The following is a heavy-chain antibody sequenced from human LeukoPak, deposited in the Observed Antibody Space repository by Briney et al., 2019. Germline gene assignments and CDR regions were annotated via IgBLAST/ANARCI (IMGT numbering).Heavy chain of an antibody. V-gene: IGHV4-4*07. CDR3: AREVYSSGWLRYGMDV. CDR1: GGSISSYY. CDR2: IYTSGST. Sequence: SETLSLTCTVSGGSISSYYWSWIRQPAGQGLEWIGRIYTSGSTNYNPSLKSRVTMSVDTSKNQFSLKLSSVTAADTDVYYCAREVYSSGWLRYGMDVWGQGTTVTVSS. J-gene: IGHJ6*02. D-gene: IGHD6-19*01.